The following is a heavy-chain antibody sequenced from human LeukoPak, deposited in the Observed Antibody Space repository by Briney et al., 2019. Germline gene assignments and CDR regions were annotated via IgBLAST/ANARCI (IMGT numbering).Heavy chain of an antibody. CDR2: ISSSSTYT. J-gene: IGHJ3*02. Sequence: PGGSLRLSCAASGFTSSDSYMSWIRQAPGKGLEWVSYISSSSTYTDYAGSVKGRFTISRDNARNSLYLQMNSLRTEDTAVYYCARVGPTGRGDAFDIWGQGTMVTVSS. V-gene: IGHV3-11*06. D-gene: IGHD1-26*01. CDR3: ARVGPTGRGDAFDI. CDR1: GFTSSDSY.